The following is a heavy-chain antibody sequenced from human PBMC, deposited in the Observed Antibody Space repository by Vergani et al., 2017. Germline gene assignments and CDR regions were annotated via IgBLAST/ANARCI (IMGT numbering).Heavy chain of an antibody. V-gene: IGHV3-15*01. D-gene: IGHD1-1*01. CDR1: GFTFSNAW. Sequence: EVQLVESGGGLVKPGGSLRLSCAASGFTFSNAWMSWVRQAPGKGLEWVGRIKSKTDGGTTDYAAPVKGRFTISRDDSKNTLYLQMNSLRAEDTAVYYCARGGDWNGYNWFDPWGQGTLVTVSS. CDR2: IKSKTDGGTT. J-gene: IGHJ5*02. CDR3: ARGGDWNGYNWFDP.